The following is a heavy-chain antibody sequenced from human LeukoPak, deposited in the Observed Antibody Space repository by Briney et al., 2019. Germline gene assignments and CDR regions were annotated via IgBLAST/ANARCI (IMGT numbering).Heavy chain of an antibody. CDR2: INPNSGGT. J-gene: IGHJ6*02. V-gene: IGHV1-2*04. D-gene: IGHD2-15*01. CDR3: ARGAQYCSGGSCYWTVSGMDV. CDR1: GYTFTGYY. Sequence: GASLKVSCKASGYTFTGYYMHWVRQAPGQGLEWMGWINPNSGGTNYAQKFQGWVTMTRDTSISTAYMELSRLRSDDTAVYYCARGAQYCSGGSCYWTVSGMDVWGQGTTVTVSS.